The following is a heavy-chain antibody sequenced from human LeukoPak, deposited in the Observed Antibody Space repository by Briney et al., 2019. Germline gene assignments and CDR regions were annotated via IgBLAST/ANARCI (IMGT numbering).Heavy chain of an antibody. J-gene: IGHJ3*02. V-gene: IGHV3-21*06. CDR3: ARDDYYDVGGYADDGFDI. Sequence: GGSLRLSCAASDFAFSSYCMNWLRQPPGKGLEWFSSITSSGSHIHYADSVKGRFTVSRDNAKNTLYLQMNSLRTEDTAVYYCARDDYYDVGGYADDGFDIWGQGTMVTVSS. CDR2: ITSSGSHI. D-gene: IGHD3-22*01. CDR1: DFAFSSYC.